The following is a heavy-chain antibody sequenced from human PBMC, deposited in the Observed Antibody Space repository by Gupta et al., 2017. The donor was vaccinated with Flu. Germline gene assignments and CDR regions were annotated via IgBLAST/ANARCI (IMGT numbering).Heavy chain of an antibody. V-gene: IGHV3-30*18. CDR2: ISYDGSNK. D-gene: IGHD1-26*01. Sequence: QVQLVESGGGVVQPGRYLRLSCAASGFTFSSYGMHWVRQAPGKGLEWVAVISYDGSNKYYADSVKGRFTISRDNSKNTLYLQMNSLRAEDTAVYYCANDQGAKEMFFDYWGQGTLVTVSS. J-gene: IGHJ4*02. CDR1: GFTFSSYG. CDR3: ANDQGAKEMFFDY.